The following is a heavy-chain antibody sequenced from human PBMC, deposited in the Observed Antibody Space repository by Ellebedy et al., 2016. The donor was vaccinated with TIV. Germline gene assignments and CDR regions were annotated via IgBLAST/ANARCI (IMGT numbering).Heavy chain of an antibody. CDR2: IKEDGSEG. CDR3: VRDLHWSYFD. V-gene: IGHV3-7*03. D-gene: IGHD1-26*01. Sequence: PGGSLRLSCAASGFTFSLNWMYWVRQAPGKGLEWVANIKEDGSEGYYVDSVKGRFTIPRDNAKNSLYLQMNSLRAEDTAVYYCVRDLHWSYFDWGQGTLVTVSS. J-gene: IGHJ4*02. CDR1: GFTFSLNW.